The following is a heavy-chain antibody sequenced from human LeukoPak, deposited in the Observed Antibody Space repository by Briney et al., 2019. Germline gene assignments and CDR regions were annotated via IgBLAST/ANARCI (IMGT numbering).Heavy chain of an antibody. V-gene: IGHV3-7*03. J-gene: IGHJ4*02. D-gene: IGHD2-15*01. Sequence: PGGSLRLSCAASAFTFNRYWMNWVRQAPGKGLEWVAGIDGDGTEKYYVESVKGRFTISRDNAKKSVYLQMNSLRADDTAVYYCAKDLRSGGSPFDCWGQGTLVTVSS. CDR1: AFTFNRYW. CDR2: IDGDGTEK. CDR3: AKDLRSGGSPFDC.